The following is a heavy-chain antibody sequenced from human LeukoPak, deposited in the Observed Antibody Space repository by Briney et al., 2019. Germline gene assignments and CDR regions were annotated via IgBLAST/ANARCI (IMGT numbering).Heavy chain of an antibody. CDR2: ISYDGSNK. CDR1: GFTFSSYG. V-gene: IGHV3-30*18. D-gene: IGHD2-15*01. CDR3: AKARKDIVVVVAASPDY. J-gene: IGHJ4*02. Sequence: PGGALRLSCAASGFTFSSYGMHWVRQAPGKGLEWVAVISYDGSNKYCADSVKGRFTIPRDNSKNTLYLQMNSLRAEDTAVYYCAKARKDIVVVVAASPDYWGQGTLVTVSS.